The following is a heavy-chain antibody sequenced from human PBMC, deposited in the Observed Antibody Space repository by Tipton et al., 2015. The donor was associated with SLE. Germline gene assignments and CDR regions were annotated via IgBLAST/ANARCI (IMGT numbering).Heavy chain of an antibody. Sequence: QSGAEVKKPGASVKVSCKASGYIFSNYDIIWVRQAPGQGLEWMGWISVYSGNTKFAQKFQDRVTVTTDTSTSTAYMDLRSLRSDDTAVYYCVRDPGIAAAPNWFDPWGQGTLVTVSS. CDR2: ISVYSGNT. V-gene: IGHV1-18*01. D-gene: IGHD6-13*01. CDR3: VRDPGIAAAPNWFDP. CDR1: GYIFSNYD. J-gene: IGHJ5*02.